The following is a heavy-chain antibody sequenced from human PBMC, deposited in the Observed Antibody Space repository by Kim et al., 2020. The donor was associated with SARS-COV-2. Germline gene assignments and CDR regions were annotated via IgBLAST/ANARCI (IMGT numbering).Heavy chain of an antibody. V-gene: IGHV3-53*04. CDR3: ARYGIAVAARGAFDI. CDR1: GFTVSSNY. D-gene: IGHD6-19*01. Sequence: GGSLRLSCAASGFTVSSNYMSWVRQAPGKGLEWVSVIYSGGSTYYADSVKGRFTISRHNSKNTLYLQMNSLRAEDTAVYYCARYGIAVAARGAFDIWGQGTMVTVSS. J-gene: IGHJ3*02. CDR2: IYSGGST.